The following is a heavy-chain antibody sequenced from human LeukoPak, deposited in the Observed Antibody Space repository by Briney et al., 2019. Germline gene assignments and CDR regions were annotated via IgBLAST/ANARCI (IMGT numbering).Heavy chain of an antibody. CDR3: ASYRDGYVDY. D-gene: IGHD5-24*01. V-gene: IGHV5-51*01. Sequence: GESLKISFKGSGYRFTSYWIGWARQMPGRGLERMGIIYPGDSDTRYSPSFQGQVTISADKSISTSYLQWSSLKASDTAMYYCASYRDGYVDYWGQGTLVTVSS. J-gene: IGHJ4*02. CDR1: GYRFTSYW. CDR2: IYPGDSDT.